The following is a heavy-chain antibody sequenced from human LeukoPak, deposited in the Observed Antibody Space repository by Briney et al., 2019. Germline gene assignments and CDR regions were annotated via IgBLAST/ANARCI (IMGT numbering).Heavy chain of an antibody. V-gene: IGHV4-4*07. Sequence: SETLSLTCTVSGGSISSYYWSWIRQPAGKGLEWIGRIYTSGSTNYNPSLKSRVTISVDTSKNQFSLKLSSVTAADTAVYYCAREGGDCSGGSCYFGVYYFDYWGQGTLVTVSS. J-gene: IGHJ4*02. CDR2: IYTSGST. D-gene: IGHD2-15*01. CDR1: GGSISSYY. CDR3: AREGGDCSGGSCYFGVYYFDY.